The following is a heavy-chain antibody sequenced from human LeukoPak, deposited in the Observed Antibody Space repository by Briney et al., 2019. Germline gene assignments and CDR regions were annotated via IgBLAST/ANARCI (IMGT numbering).Heavy chain of an antibody. CDR1: GFTFSSYG. D-gene: IGHD4-23*01. CDR2: ISYDGSNK. J-gene: IGHJ4*02. Sequence: QPGGPLRLSCAASGFTFSSYGMHWVRQAPGKGLEWVAVISYDGSNKYYADSVKGRFTISRDNSKNTLYLQMNSLRAEDTAVYYCAKGGDYGGIFDYWGQGTLVTVSS. V-gene: IGHV3-30*18. CDR3: AKGGDYGGIFDY.